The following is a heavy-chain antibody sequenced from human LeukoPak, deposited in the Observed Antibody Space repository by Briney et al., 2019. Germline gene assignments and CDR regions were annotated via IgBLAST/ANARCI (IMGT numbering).Heavy chain of an antibody. CDR3: ARSSLKRGPFDI. CDR2: IDPGDSDT. CDR1: GYTFTNYW. Sequence: GESLKISCKGSGYTFTNYWIGWVRQMPGKGLEWMGIIDPGDSDTRYSPSFEGQVTIPADKSIRTAYLQWSSLTASDTAMYYCARSSLKRGPFDIWGQGTMVTVSS. D-gene: IGHD1-1*01. V-gene: IGHV5-51*01. J-gene: IGHJ3*02.